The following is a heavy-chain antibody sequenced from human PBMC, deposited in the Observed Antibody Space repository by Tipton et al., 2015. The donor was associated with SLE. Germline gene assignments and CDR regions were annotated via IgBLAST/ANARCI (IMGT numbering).Heavy chain of an antibody. CDR3: ARDPSKGIVATSTVDY. J-gene: IGHJ4*02. CDR2: ISSSSSYI. V-gene: IGHV3-21*01. CDR1: GFTFSSYS. D-gene: IGHD5-12*01. Sequence: SLRLFCAASGFTFSSYSMNWVRQAPGKGLEWVSSISSSSSYIYYADSVKVRFTISRDNAKNSLYLQMNSLRAEDTAVYYCARDPSKGIVATSTVDYWGQGTLVTVSS.